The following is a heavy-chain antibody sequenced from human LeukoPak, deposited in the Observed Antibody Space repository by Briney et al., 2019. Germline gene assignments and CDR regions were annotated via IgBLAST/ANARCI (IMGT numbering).Heavy chain of an antibody. CDR2: INHSGST. CDR1: GGSFSGYY. CDR3: ARHYGP. D-gene: IGHD3-16*01. Sequence: KPSETLSLTCAVYGGSFSGYYWSWIRQPPGKGLEWIGEINHSGSTNYNPSLKSRVTISVDASKNQFSLKLNSVTATDTAVYYCARHYGPWGQGTLVTVSS. V-gene: IGHV4-34*01. J-gene: IGHJ4*02.